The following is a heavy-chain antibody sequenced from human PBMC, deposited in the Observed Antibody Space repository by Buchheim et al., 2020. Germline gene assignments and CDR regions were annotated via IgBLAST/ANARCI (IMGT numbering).Heavy chain of an antibody. CDR1: GYTFTGYY. J-gene: IGHJ6*02. D-gene: IGHD3-22*01. CDR3: ARDPTGYYYDSSGYYYTYYYYGMDV. CDR2: INPNSGGT. Sequence: QVQLVQSGAEVKKPGASVKVSCKASGYTFTGYYMHWVRQAPGQGLEWMGWINPNSGGTNYAQKFQGRVTMTRDTYISTVYLELSRLRSDDTAVYYCARDPTGYYYDSSGYYYTYYYYGMDVWGQGTT. V-gene: IGHV1-2*02.